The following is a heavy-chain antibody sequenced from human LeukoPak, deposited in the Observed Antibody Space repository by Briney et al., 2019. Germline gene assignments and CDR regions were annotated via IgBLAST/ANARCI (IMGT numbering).Heavy chain of an antibody. J-gene: IGHJ4*02. CDR3: ASSAVNPRDLDY. CDR2: IYYSGST. CDR1: GGSVSSGSYY. V-gene: IGHV4-61*01. Sequence: PSETLSLTCTVSGGSVSSGSYYWSWIRQPPGKGLEWIGYIYYSGSTYYNPSLKSRVTISVDTSKNQFSLKLSSVTAADTAVYYCASSAVNPRDLDYWGQGTLVTVSS. D-gene: IGHD1-14*01.